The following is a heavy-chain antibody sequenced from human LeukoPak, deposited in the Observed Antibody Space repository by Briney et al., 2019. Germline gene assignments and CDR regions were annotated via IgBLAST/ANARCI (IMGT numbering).Heavy chain of an antibody. CDR3: ARGVVPAASDAFDI. V-gene: IGHV3-21*01. Sequence: GGSLRLSCAASGFTFSSYSMNWVRQAPGKGLEWVSSISSSSSYIYYADSVKGRFTNSRDNAKNSLYLQMNSLRAEDTAVYYCARGVVPAASDAFDIWGQGTMVTVSS. CDR2: ISSSSSYI. J-gene: IGHJ3*02. D-gene: IGHD2-2*01. CDR1: GFTFSSYS.